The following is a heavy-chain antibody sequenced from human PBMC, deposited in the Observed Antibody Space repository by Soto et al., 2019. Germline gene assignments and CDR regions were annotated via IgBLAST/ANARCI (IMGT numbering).Heavy chain of an antibody. CDR1: GFTFNNYA. CDR2: ISVSGGTT. V-gene: IGHV3-23*01. Sequence: GGSLRLSCAASGFTFNNYALTWVRQAPGKGLEWVSTISVSGGTTHYSDSVKGRFTISRDNSKKTVYLQMHGLRADDTAVYYCSRDPPATRHGMDVWGQGSTVTVSS. CDR3: SRDPPATRHGMDV. J-gene: IGHJ6*02.